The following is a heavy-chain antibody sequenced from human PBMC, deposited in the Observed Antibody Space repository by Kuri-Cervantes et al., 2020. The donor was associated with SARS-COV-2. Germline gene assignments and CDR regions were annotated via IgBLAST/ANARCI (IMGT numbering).Heavy chain of an antibody. CDR2: ISYDGSNK. D-gene: IGHD4-11*01. V-gene: IGHV3-30-3*01. CDR1: GFTFSSYA. CDR3: ARDRATVTTLNGMDV. Sequence: GGSLRLSCAASGFTFSSYAMHWVRQAPGKGLEWVAVISYDGSNKYYADSVKGRFTISRDNSKNTLYLQMNSLRAEDTAVYYCARDRATVTTLNGMDVWGQGTTVTVSS. J-gene: IGHJ6*02.